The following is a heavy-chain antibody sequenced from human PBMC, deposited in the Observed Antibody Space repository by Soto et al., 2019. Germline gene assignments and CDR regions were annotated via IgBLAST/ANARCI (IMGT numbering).Heavy chain of an antibody. D-gene: IGHD3-10*01. CDR3: ARSVSFITPRPDY. J-gene: IGHJ4*02. CDR2: INPNNGDT. CDR1: GYTFTDYY. V-gene: IGHV1-2*02. Sequence: QVQLVQSGSEVKKPGASVRVSCKASGYTFTDYYMHWVRQAPGQGLECMGWINPNNGDTNYAQKFQCRVTMTRDTSSSTAYLEVSRLRSDDTALYYCARSVSFITPRPDYWGQGTLVTVSS.